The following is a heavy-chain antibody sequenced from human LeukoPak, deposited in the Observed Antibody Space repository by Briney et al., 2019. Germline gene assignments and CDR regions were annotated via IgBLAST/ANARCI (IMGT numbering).Heavy chain of an antibody. CDR1: GFTFSNYD. CDR3: ARGSCSSRSCYKRVNGLDV. Sequence: GGSLRLSCAASGFTFSNYDMHWVRQATGKGLEWVSAFHTAGDIHYSGSVKGRLATSRENAKNSFYLQMNNLRAGDTAVYYCARGSCSSRSCYKRVNGLDVWGQGTPVTVSS. J-gene: IGHJ6*02. V-gene: IGHV3-13*01. D-gene: IGHD2-2*01. CDR2: FHTAGDI.